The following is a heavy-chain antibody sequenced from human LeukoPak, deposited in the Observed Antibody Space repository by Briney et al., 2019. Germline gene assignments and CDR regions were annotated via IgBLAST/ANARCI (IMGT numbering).Heavy chain of an antibody. CDR3: ARGRRSGSYYYYYYYGMDV. V-gene: IGHV4-34*01. J-gene: IGHJ6*02. Sequence: SETLSLTCAVYGGSFSGYYWSWIRQPPGKGLEWIGEINHSGSTNYNPSLKGRVTISVDTSKNQFSLKLSSVTAADTAVYYCARGRRSGSYYYYYYYGMDVWGQGTTVTVSS. CDR1: GGSFSGYY. CDR2: INHSGST. D-gene: IGHD1-26*01.